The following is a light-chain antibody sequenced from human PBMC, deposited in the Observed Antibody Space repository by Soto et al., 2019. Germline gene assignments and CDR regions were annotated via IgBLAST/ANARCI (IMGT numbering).Light chain of an antibody. J-gene: IGLJ1*01. Sequence: QSVLTQPPSVSGAPGQRVTISCTGSSSNIGAGYDVHWYQQRPGTAPKLLIYGNKNRPSGVPDRFSGSKSGTSASLAITGLQAEDEADYYCQSSDSSLSVSYVFGTGTKVTVL. CDR1: SSNIGAGYD. V-gene: IGLV1-40*01. CDR2: GNK. CDR3: QSSDSSLSVSYV.